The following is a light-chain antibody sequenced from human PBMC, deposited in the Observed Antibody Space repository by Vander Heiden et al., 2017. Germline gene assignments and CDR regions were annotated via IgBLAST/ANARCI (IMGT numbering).Light chain of an antibody. CDR2: KES. Sequence: SYELTQPPSVSVSPGQTARITCSGDALPKQYAYWYQQKPGQAPVLVIYKESERHSGSPERFSGSSSGTTVTLTISGVQAEDEADYYCQSADSSGNPWVFGGGTKLTVL. CDR1: ALPKQY. CDR3: QSADSSGNPWV. J-gene: IGLJ3*02. V-gene: IGLV3-25*03.